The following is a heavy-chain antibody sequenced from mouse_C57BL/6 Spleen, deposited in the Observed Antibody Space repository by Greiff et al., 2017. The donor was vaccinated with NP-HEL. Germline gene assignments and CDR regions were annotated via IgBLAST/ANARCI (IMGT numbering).Heavy chain of an antibody. Sequence: QVQLQQSGAELMKPGASVKLSCKATGYTFTGYWIEWVKQRPGHGLEWIGEILPGSGSTNYNEKFKGKATFTADTSSNTAYMQLSSLTTEDSAIYYCARPLIITTVVAPYYAMDYWGQGTSVTVSS. CDR3: ARPLIITTVVAPYYAMDY. D-gene: IGHD1-1*01. CDR2: ILPGSGST. V-gene: IGHV1-9*01. J-gene: IGHJ4*01. CDR1: GYTFTGYW.